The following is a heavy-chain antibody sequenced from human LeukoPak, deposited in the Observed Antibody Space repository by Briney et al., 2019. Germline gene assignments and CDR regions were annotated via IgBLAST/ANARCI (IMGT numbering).Heavy chain of an antibody. D-gene: IGHD4-23*01. CDR2: IKRDGSAK. CDR3: ARLREVTPVDYYYYGMDV. J-gene: IGHJ6*02. V-gene: IGHV3-7*04. Sequence: GGSLRLSCAASGFTFSSYWMSWVRQAPGEGLEWLANIKRDGSAKNYVHSVKGRFTISRDNSKNTLYLQMNSLRAEDTAVYYCARLREVTPVDYYYYGMDVWGQGTTVTVSS. CDR1: GFTFSSYW.